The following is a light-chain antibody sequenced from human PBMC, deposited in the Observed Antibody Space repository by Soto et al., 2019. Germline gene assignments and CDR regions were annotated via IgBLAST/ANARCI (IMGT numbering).Light chain of an antibody. Sequence: EIVLTQSPATLSLSPGESATLSCRASQSVSTYLARYQQKPGQAPRLLIYSASKRATGIPARFSGSGSETDFTLTISSLEPEDFAVYYCQQHTNWPPGWTFGQGTKVDIK. V-gene: IGKV3-11*01. CDR1: QSVSTY. J-gene: IGKJ1*01. CDR2: SAS. CDR3: QQHTNWPPGWT.